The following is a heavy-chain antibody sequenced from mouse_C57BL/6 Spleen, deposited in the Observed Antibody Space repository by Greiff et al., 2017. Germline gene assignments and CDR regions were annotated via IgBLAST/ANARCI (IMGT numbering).Heavy chain of an antibody. CDR2: IYPGDGDT. CDR1: GYAFSSYW. CDR3: ARRSYSKYSDWYFDV. D-gene: IGHD2-5*01. Sequence: VQLQQSGAELVKPGASVKISCKASGYAFSSYWMNWVKQRPGKGLEWIGQIYPGDGDTNYNGKFKGKATMTADKSYSTDYMQLSSLTSEDAAGYVCARRSYSKYSDWYFDVWGTGTTVTVSS. J-gene: IGHJ1*03. V-gene: IGHV1-80*01.